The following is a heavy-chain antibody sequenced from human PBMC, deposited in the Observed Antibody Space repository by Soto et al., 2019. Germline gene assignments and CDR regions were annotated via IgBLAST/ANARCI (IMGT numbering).Heavy chain of an antibody. CDR1: GFAFSDAW. CDR2: IKSKTNGETT. CDR3: TTPFSSGWYYDAFDI. J-gene: IGHJ3*02. V-gene: IGHV3-15*01. D-gene: IGHD6-19*01. Sequence: EVQLVESGGGLVKPGGSLRLSCAASGFAFSDAWLSWVRQAPGKGLEWVGRIKSKTNGETTHYAAPVEGRFTISRDDSKNTLYLQMNSLKPEDTAVYYCTTPFSSGWYYDAFDIWGQGTVVTVSS.